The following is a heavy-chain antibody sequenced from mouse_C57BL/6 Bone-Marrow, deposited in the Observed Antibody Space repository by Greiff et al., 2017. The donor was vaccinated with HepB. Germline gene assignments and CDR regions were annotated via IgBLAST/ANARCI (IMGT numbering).Heavy chain of an antibody. CDR3: ARGGTTVGTL. D-gene: IGHD1-1*01. CDR2: INPGSGGT. CDR1: GYAFTNYL. Sequence: VQLVESGAELVRPGTSVKVSCKASGYAFTNYLIEWVKQRPGQGLEWIGVINPGSGGTNYNEKFKGKATLTADKSSSTAYMQRSSLTSEDSAVYFCARGGTTVGTLWGQGTTLTVSS. J-gene: IGHJ2*01. V-gene: IGHV1-54*01.